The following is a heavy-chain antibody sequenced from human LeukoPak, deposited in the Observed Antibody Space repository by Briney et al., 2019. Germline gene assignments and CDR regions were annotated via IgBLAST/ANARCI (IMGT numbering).Heavy chain of an antibody. D-gene: IGHD1-7*01. Sequence: GGSLRLSCAASRFTFSSYRMIWVRQAPGKGLEWVSSICSNTSYIYYADSVRGRFTISRDNAKNSLCLQMNSLRVGDTAVYYCVRDGGGTTPYDCWGQGTLVTVSS. CDR2: ICSNTSYI. J-gene: IGHJ4*02. CDR1: RFTFSSYR. CDR3: VRDGGGTTPYDC. V-gene: IGHV3-21*01.